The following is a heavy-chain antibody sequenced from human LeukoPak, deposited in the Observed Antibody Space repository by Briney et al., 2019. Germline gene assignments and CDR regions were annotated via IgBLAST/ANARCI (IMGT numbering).Heavy chain of an antibody. CDR2: IWYDGSIQ. J-gene: IGHJ4*02. CDR3: ARAGYCSGGSCYGSDY. CDR1: GFTFSSYG. V-gene: IGHV3-33*01. Sequence: PGRSLRLSCAASGFTFSSYGMHWVREAPGEGLGWVAAIWYDGSIQYYADSVKGRFTISRDNSKNTLYLQMDSLRAEDTAVYYCARAGYCSGGSCYGSDYWGQGTLVSVSS. D-gene: IGHD2-15*01.